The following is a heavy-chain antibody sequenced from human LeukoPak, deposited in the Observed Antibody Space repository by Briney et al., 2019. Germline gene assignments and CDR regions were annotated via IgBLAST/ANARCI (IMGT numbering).Heavy chain of an antibody. CDR1: GFAFDDHT. D-gene: IGHD6-13*01. CDR2: ISWEGSTT. Sequence: GGSLRLSCATSGFAFDDHTMHWGRQLPGKGLEWVSLISWEGSTTYYADSVKDRFTISRDTNKNSLYLQMNSLRPEDTALYYCAKARSSSWSYLESWGQGTLVTVSS. J-gene: IGHJ4*02. CDR3: AKARSSSWSYLES. V-gene: IGHV3-43*01.